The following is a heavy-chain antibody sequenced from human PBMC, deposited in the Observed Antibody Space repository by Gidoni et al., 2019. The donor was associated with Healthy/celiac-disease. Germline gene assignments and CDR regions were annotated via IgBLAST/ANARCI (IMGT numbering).Heavy chain of an antibody. J-gene: IGHJ3*02. V-gene: IGHV3-23*01. D-gene: IGHD3-16*02. CDR2: ISGSGGST. Sequence: EVQLLESGGGLVQPGGSLRLSCAASGFTFSSYAMSWVRQAPGKGLEWVSAISGSGGSTYYADSVKGRFPISRDNSKNTLYLQMNSLRAEDTAVYYCAKPPGWGSYRPEDDAFDIWGQGTMVTVSS. CDR1: GFTFSSYA. CDR3: AKPPGWGSYRPEDDAFDI.